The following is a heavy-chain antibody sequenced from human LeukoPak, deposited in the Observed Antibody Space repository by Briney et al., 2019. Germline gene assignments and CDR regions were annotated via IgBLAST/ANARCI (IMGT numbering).Heavy chain of an antibody. J-gene: IGHJ6*02. V-gene: IGHV3-23*01. CDR1: GFTCSIYA. D-gene: IGHD6-19*01. CDR2: ISGSGCNT. Sequence: GGSLRLSCAASGFTCSIYAMRWVRQAPGKGLEWVSYISGSGCNTFYADCVKALFTISRENAKNTLYLKMNSLSAEDTAVYHCARAPSTYGWWDIDVWGPGTTVTVSS. CDR3: ARAPSTYGWWDIDV.